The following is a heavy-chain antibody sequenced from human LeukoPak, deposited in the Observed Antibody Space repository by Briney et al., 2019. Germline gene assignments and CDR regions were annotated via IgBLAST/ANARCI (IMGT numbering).Heavy chain of an antibody. V-gene: IGHV3-23*01. CDR2: VGGSGHST. D-gene: IGHD6-19*01. J-gene: IGHJ5*02. Sequence: PGGSLRLSCEGSGFTFSSYTMNWVRRAPGEGLEWVSTVGGSGHSTYYGDSVKGRFSVSRDNSKNILYLQMDGLRVEDTAVYFCAKGSVALAGSPGDTWGQGTLVTVSS. CDR1: GFTFSSYT. CDR3: AKGSVALAGSPGDT.